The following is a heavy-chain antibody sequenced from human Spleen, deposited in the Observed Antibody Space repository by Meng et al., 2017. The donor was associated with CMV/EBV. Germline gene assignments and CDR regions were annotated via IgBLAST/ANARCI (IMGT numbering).Heavy chain of an antibody. Sequence: GGSLRLSCAASGFTFSSYAMTWVRQAPGKGLEWVSVISGSGGSTYYADSVKGRFTISRDNSKNTLYLQMNSLRAEDTAVYYCAKSIVVVVAASYFDYWGQGTVVTVSS. CDR1: GFTFSSYA. J-gene: IGHJ4*02. V-gene: IGHV3-23*01. CDR2: ISGSGGST. CDR3: AKSIVVVVAASYFDY. D-gene: IGHD2-15*01.